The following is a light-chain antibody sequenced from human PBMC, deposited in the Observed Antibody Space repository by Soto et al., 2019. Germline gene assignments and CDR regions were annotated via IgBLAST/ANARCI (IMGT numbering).Light chain of an antibody. CDR1: QSVSNNY. CDR3: LQYGSSPVT. V-gene: IGKV3-20*01. Sequence: EIVLTQSPGTLSLSPGERATLSCRASQSVSNNYLAWYQQKPGQAPRLLIYDASSRATGIPDRFSGSVSGTDFTFTISRREPEDFSVYYCLQYGSSPVTFGQGTKLEI. CDR2: DAS. J-gene: IGKJ2*01.